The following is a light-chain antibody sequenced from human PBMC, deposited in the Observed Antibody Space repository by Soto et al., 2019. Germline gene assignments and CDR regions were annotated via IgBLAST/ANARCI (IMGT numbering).Light chain of an antibody. CDR3: QRSFSTPLT. CDR2: AAS. J-gene: IGKJ4*01. CDR1: QSISSY. V-gene: IGKV1-39*01. Sequence: DLQMTQSPSSLSASVGDRVTITCRASQSISSYLHWYQQKRGKAPKLLIYAASSLQSGVPSRFSGSGSGTDFTLTISSLQPEDFATYYCQRSFSTPLTFGGGTKVEIK.